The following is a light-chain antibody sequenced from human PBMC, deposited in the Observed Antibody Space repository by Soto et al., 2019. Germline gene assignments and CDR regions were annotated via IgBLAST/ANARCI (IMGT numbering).Light chain of an antibody. CDR1: QSVSSSY. Sequence: EIVLTQSPGTLSLSPGERATLSCMASQSVSSSYLAWYQQKPGQAPRLLIYGASSRATGIPDSFSGSGSGTDFTLTISRLESEDFAVYYCQQYGSSPPDTFGQGTKLEIK. J-gene: IGKJ2*01. CDR3: QQYGSSPPDT. V-gene: IGKV3-20*01. CDR2: GAS.